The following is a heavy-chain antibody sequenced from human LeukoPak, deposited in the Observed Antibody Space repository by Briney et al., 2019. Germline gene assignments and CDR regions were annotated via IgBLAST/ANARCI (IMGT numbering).Heavy chain of an antibody. D-gene: IGHD2-15*01. V-gene: IGHV4-61*02. J-gene: IGHJ6*03. CDR1: GGSISSGSYY. Sequence: PSETLSLTCTVSGGSISSGSYYWSWIRQPAGKGLEWIGRIYTSGSTNYNPSLKSRVTISVDTSKNQFSLKLSSVTAADTAVYYCAREILMDYYMDVWGKGTTVTVSS. CDR2: IYTSGST. CDR3: AREILMDYYMDV.